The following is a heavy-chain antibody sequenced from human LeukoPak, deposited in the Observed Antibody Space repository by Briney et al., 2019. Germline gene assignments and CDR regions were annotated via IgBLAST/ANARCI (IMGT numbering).Heavy chain of an antibody. CDR3: ARDRGYTFDY. CDR1: GFTFSSYW. V-gene: IGHV3-74*01. J-gene: IGHJ4*02. CDR2: IRSDGSST. Sequence: GGSLRLSCAASGFTFSSYWMHWVRQAPGKGLVWVSLIRSDGSSTSYADSVKGRFTISRDNAQNTLFLQMNSLRAEDTAVYYCARDRGYTFDYWGQGTLVTVSS. D-gene: IGHD5-24*01.